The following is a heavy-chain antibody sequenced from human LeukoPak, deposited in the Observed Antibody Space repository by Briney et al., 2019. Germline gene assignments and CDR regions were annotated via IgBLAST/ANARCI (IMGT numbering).Heavy chain of an antibody. CDR2: IYYSGST. V-gene: IGHV4-59*01. D-gene: IGHD1-26*01. CDR1: GGSISSYY. CDR3: ARVQWELLAGDYFDY. Sequence: PSETLSLTCTVSGGSISSYYWSWIRQPPGKGLEWNGYIYYSGSTNYNPSLKSRVTISVDTSKNQFSLKLSSVTAADTAVYYCARVQWELLAGDYFDYWGQGTLVTVSS. J-gene: IGHJ4*02.